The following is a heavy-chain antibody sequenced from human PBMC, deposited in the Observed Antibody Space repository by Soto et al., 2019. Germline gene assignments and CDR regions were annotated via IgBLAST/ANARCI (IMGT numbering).Heavy chain of an antibody. J-gene: IGHJ6*02. CDR1: GGSISTDHYH. CDR2: IHYSGSI. Sequence: QVPLQESGPGLVRPSQTLSLTCTVPGGSISTDHYHWTWIRQAPGKGLEWIGYIHYSGSIQFNPSLKSRVSTSVDTSKNLFSLRLSSVTAADTAVYFCAREDDGGDRDYYGLDVWGQGTTVTVSS. V-gene: IGHV4-30-4*01. CDR3: AREDDGGDRDYYGLDV. D-gene: IGHD2-21*02.